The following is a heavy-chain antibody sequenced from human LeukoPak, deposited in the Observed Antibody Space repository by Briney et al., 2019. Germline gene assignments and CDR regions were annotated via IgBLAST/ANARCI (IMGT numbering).Heavy chain of an antibody. D-gene: IGHD5-24*01. V-gene: IGHV1-69*01. J-gene: IGHJ4*02. CDR2: IIPIFGTA. CDR3: ASTRQTRQYYFDY. Sequence: GASVKVSCTASGGTFSSYAISWVRQAPGQGLEWMGGIIPIFGTANYAQKFQGRVTITADESTSTAYMELSSLRSEDTAVYYCASTRQTRQYYFDYWGQGTLVTVSS. CDR1: GGTFSSYA.